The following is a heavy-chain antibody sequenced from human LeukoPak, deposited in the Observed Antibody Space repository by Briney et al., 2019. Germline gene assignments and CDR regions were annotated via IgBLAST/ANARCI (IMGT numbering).Heavy chain of an antibody. CDR3: ARGRGWYFYYSMDV. CDR2: MNPNSGNT. D-gene: IGHD6-19*01. Sequence: ASVKVSCKASGYTFTSYDINWVRQATGQGLEWMGWMNPNSGNTGYAQKFQGRVTMTRNTSISTAYMELSSLRSEDTAVYYCARGRGWYFYYSMDVWGQGTTVTVSS. V-gene: IGHV1-8*01. CDR1: GYTFTSYD. J-gene: IGHJ6*02.